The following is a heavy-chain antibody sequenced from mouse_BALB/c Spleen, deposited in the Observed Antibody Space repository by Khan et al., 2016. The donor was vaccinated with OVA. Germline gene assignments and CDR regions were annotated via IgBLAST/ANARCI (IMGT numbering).Heavy chain of an antibody. CDR2: IDPYNGGT. CDR1: GYAFTSYI. CDR3: AIGGCGGFVY. V-gene: IGHV1S135*01. J-gene: IGHJ3*01. Sequence: VQLQQSGPELVKPGASVKVSCKASGYAFTSYIMYWVKQSHGKSLEWIGYIDPYNGGTSDNQKFKGKATLTDDKYSTTAYMHLNSLTSGDSAVYDCAIGGCGGFVYWGTGPLVTVSA.